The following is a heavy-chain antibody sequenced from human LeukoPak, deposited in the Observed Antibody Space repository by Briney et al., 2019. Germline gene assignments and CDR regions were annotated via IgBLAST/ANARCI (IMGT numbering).Heavy chain of an antibody. CDR2: IYSGGDT. CDR3: ARANDRGAFDI. CDR1: GFAVNDNY. D-gene: IGHD3-10*01. Sequence: GGSLRLSCAASGFAVNDNYMGWVRQAPGKGLEWVSLIYSGGDTYYADSVKGRFTISRDNAKNSLYLQMNSLRAEDTAVYYCARANDRGAFDIWGQGTMVTVSS. V-gene: IGHV3-53*01. J-gene: IGHJ3*02.